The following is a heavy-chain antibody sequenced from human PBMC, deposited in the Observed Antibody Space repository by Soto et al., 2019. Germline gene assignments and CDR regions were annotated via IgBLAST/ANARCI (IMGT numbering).Heavy chain of an antibody. V-gene: IGHV4-31*03. CDR3: ARFLRPHYGDYDGRAFDI. CDR2: IYYSGST. J-gene: IGHJ3*02. D-gene: IGHD4-17*01. Sequence: QVQLQESGPGLVKPSQTLSLTCTVSGGSISSGGYYWSWIRQHPGKGLEWIGYIYYSGSTYYNPSLKRRVNISVDTSKNQFALKLSSVTAADTAVYYCARFLRPHYGDYDGRAFDIWGQGTMVTVSS. CDR1: GGSISSGGYY.